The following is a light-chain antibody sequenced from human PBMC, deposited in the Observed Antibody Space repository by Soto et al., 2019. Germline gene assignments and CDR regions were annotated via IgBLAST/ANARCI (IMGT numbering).Light chain of an antibody. Sequence: QSVLTQPASVSGSPGQSTTISCTGTSSDVGGYNYVSWYQQHPGKAPKLMIYEVGNRPSGVSNRFSGSKSGNTASLTISGLQAEDEADYYCSSYTSSSPYVFGTGTKVTVL. J-gene: IGLJ1*01. V-gene: IGLV2-14*01. CDR2: EVG. CDR1: SSDVGGYNY. CDR3: SSYTSSSPYV.